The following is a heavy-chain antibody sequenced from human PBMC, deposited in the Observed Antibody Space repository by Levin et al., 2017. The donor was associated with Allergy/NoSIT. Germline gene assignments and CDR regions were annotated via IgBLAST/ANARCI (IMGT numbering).Heavy chain of an antibody. CDR1: GFTFSSYS. V-gene: IGHV3-64D*06. J-gene: IGHJ3*02. CDR3: VKDKRAGDMVAAILRDTFDI. Sequence: PGGSLRLSCSASGFTFSSYSLYWVRQAPGKGLDFVSAISSNGGTTYYADSVKGRFTISRDNSKNTLYLQMSRLRAEDTALYYCVKDKRAGDMVAAILRDTFDIWGQGTMVTVSS. D-gene: IGHD5-12*01. CDR2: ISSNGGTT.